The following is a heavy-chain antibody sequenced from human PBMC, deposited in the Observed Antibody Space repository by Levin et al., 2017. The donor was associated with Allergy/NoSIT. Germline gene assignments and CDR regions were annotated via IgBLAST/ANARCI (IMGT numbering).Heavy chain of an antibody. J-gene: IGHJ6*03. CDR1: GFTFSDYY. CDR3: AKGWYLPHYYYYYMDV. D-gene: IGHD2-15*01. Sequence: SCAASGFTFSDYYMSWIRQAPGKGLEWVSYISSSNTYTNYADSVKGRFTVSRDNAKNSLYLQMNSLRAEDTAVYYCAKGWYLPHYYYYYMDVWGKGTTVTVSS. V-gene: IGHV3-11*05. CDR2: ISSSNTYT.